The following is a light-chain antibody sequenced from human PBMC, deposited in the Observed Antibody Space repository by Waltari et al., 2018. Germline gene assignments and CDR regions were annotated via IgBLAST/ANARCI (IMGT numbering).Light chain of an antibody. CDR2: EAS. V-gene: IGKV3-15*01. CDR1: QSISIN. CDR3: QQFNDWPRT. Sequence: EVVMTQSPATLSVSQGERATLSCRARQSISINMVWDQQRPGQAPRLLIYEASMRATDIPARFSGSGSGTEFTLTISSVQSEDAAVYYCQQFNDWPRTFGQGTKVEIK. J-gene: IGKJ1*01.